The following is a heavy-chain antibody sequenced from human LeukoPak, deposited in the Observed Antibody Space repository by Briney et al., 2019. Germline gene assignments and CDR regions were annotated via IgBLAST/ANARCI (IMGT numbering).Heavy chain of an antibody. Sequence: SETLSLTCAVPGGSISSYYWSWIRQPPGKGLEWIGFFYYSGSTYYNPSLKSRVTISVDTSKNQFSLKLSSVTAADTAVYYCARLLGYCSGGSCYSGHYFDYWGQGTLVTVSS. V-gene: IGHV4-59*08. CDR2: FYYSGST. D-gene: IGHD2-15*01. CDR3: ARLLGYCSGGSCYSGHYFDY. CDR1: GGSISSYY. J-gene: IGHJ4*02.